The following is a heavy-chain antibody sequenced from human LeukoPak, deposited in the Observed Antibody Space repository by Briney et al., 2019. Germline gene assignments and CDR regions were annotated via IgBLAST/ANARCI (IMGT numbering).Heavy chain of an antibody. D-gene: IGHD3-10*01. CDR1: GGSISSSSYY. CDR3: ARGWRITMVRGVFSLLSWFDP. J-gene: IGHJ5*02. V-gene: IGHV4-39*07. CDR2: INHSGST. Sequence: SETLSLTCTVSGGSISSSSYYWGWIRQPPGKGLEWIGEINHSGSTNYNPSLKSRVTISVDTSKNQFSLKLSSVTAADTAVYYCARGWRITMVRGVFSLLSWFDPWGQGTLVTVSS.